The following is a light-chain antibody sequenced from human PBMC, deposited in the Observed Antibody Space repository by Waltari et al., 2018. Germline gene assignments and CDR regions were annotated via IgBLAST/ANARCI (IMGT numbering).Light chain of an antibody. CDR2: AVS. J-gene: IGLJ2*01. V-gene: IGLV2-23*02. CDR3: SSYAGSSKGV. Sequence: QSALTQPASVSGSPGQSITISCTGTSSDVGNYKRVSWYQQHPGKAPKLMLYAVSKRPSGGSERFSGSKSGDMASLTSSGLQPEDEAEYFCSSYAGSSKGVFGGGTKVTVL. CDR1: SSDVGNYKR.